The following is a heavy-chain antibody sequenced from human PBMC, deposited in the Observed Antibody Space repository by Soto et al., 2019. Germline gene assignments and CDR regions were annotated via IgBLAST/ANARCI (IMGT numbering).Heavy chain of an antibody. D-gene: IGHD5-18*01. J-gene: IGHJ3*02. V-gene: IGHV3-30-3*01. Sequence: QVQLVESGGGVVQPGRSLRLSCAASGFSFSIYAMHWVRQAPGKGLEWVAVISYHGSTEYYGDSVKGRFTISRDNSKNTLYLQMYSLRPEDTAIYYCARGYSYGPNWESDALDIWGQGAMVTGSS. CDR3: ARGYSYGPNWESDALDI. CDR2: ISYHGSTE. CDR1: GFSFSIYA.